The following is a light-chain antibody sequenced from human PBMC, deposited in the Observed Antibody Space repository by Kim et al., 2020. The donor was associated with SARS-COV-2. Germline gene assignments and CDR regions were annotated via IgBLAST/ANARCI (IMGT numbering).Light chain of an antibody. V-gene: IGKV4-1*01. CDR2: WAS. CDR3: QQYYSIPFT. Sequence: DVVMTQSPDSLAVFLGERATINCKSSQSVLYSSKNKNYLAWYQQKPGQPPKLLIYWASTRESGVPDRFSSSGSGTDFTLTISSLQAEDVAVYYCQQYYSIPFTFGPGTKVDIK. J-gene: IGKJ3*01. CDR1: QSVLYSSKNKNY.